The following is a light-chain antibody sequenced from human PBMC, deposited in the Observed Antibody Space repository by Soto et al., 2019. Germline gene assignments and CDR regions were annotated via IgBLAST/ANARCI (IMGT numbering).Light chain of an antibody. CDR3: QVWDTGSDHPV. J-gene: IGLJ2*01. CDR2: YDS. Sequence: SSELTQPPSVSVAPGQTATITCGGTNIGDKNVHWYQQRPGQAPVLVIYYDSGRPSGISERFSGSNSANTATLTISRVEAGDEADYCCQVWDTGSDHPVFGGGTKLTVL. V-gene: IGLV3-21*04. CDR1: NIGDKN.